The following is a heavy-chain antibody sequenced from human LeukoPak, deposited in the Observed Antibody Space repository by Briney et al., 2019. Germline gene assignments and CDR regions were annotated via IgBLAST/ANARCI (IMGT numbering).Heavy chain of an antibody. CDR2: ISSSSVYI. J-gene: IGHJ6*04. Sequence: GGSLRLSCAASGFTFSSYSMNWVRQAPGKGLEWVSSISSSSVYIYYADSVKGRFTISRDNAKNSLYLQMNSLRAEDTAVYYCAELGITMIGGVWGKGTTVTISS. V-gene: IGHV3-21*01. D-gene: IGHD3-10*02. CDR1: GFTFSSYS. CDR3: AELGITMIGGV.